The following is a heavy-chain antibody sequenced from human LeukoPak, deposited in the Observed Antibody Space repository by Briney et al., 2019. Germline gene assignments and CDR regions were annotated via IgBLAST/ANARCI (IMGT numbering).Heavy chain of an antibody. V-gene: IGHV5-51*01. J-gene: IGHJ1*01. CDR3: ARPPFASSGYYPLQH. Sequence: RGAPLHISSQGSGFTFTRCCIGCARQLPAKALEWMGIIYPGDSDTTYTPSFPRQATISADKSISTAYLQWSSLKASAPAMYYCARPPFASSGYYPLQHWGQGTLVTVSS. CDR1: GFTFTRCC. CDR2: IYPGDSDT. D-gene: IGHD3-22*01.